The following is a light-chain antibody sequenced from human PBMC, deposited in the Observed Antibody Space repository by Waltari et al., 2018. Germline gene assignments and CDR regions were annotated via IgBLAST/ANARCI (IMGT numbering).Light chain of an antibody. J-gene: IGKJ1*01. CDR1: QSISSW. V-gene: IGKV1-5*03. Sequence: DIQMTQSPSTLSASVGDRVTITCRASQSISSWLAWYQQKPGKAPKLLIYKASSLESGVPSRFSGSGSGTEFTLTISSLQPDDFATYYCQQYNSYSHTCGQGTKGE. CDR3: QQYNSYSHT. CDR2: KAS.